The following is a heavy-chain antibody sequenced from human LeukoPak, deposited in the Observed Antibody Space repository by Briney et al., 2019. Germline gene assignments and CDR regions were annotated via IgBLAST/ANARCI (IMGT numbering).Heavy chain of an antibody. J-gene: IGHJ3*02. CDR1: GFTFSSYG. V-gene: IGHV3-30*02. D-gene: IGHD3-22*01. CDR3: AREAYDHDAFDI. Sequence: PGGSLRLSCAASGFTFSSYGMHWVRQAPGKGLEWVAFIRYDGSNKYFADSVKGRFTISRDNAKNSLYLQMNSLRAEDTAVYYCAREAYDHDAFDIWGQGTMVTVSS. CDR2: IRYDGSNK.